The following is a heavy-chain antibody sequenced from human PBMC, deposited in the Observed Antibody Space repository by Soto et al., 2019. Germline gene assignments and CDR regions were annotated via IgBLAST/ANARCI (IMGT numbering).Heavy chain of an antibody. Sequence: QVQLQESGPGPVKPSQTLSLTCTVSGGSISSGDYYWSWIRQPPGKGLEWIGYIYYSGGTYYNPSLKSRVTISVDTSKNQFSLKLSSVTAADTAVFYCARGITMLVPRGAFDIWGQGTMVTVSS. CDR3: ARGITMLVPRGAFDI. D-gene: IGHD3-22*01. J-gene: IGHJ3*02. CDR2: IYYSGGT. CDR1: GGSISSGDYY. V-gene: IGHV4-30-4*01.